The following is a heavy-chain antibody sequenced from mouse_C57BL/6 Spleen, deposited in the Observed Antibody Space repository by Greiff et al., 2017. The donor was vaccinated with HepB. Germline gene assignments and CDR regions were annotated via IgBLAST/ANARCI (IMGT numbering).Heavy chain of an antibody. D-gene: IGHD1-1*01. CDR2: IYPGSGNT. CDR1: GYTFTDYY. V-gene: IGHV1-76*01. CDR3: ARPAVVATDYYAMDY. Sequence: QVQLKQSGAELVRPGASVKLSCKASGYTFTDYYINWVKQRPGQGLEWIARIYPGSGNTYYNEKFKGKATLTAEKSSSTAYMQLSSLTSEDSAVYFCARPAVVATDYYAMDYWGQGTSVTVSS. J-gene: IGHJ4*01.